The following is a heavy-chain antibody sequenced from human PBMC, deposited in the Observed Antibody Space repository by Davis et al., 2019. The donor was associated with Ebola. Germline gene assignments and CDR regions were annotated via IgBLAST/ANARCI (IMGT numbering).Heavy chain of an antibody. CDR2: IRYDGSNK. J-gene: IGHJ4*02. V-gene: IGHV3-30*02. D-gene: IGHD3-3*01. CDR3: ARDTGDFWSGYPRVFDY. CDR1: GFTFSSYS. Sequence: PGGSLRLSCAASGFTFSSYSMNWVRQAPGKGLEWVAFIRYDGSNKYYADSVKGRFTISRDNSKNTLYLQMNSLRAEDTAVYYCARDTGDFWSGYPRVFDYWGQGTLVTVSS.